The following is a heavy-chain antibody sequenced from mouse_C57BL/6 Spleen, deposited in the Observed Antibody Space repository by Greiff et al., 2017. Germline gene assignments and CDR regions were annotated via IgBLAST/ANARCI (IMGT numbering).Heavy chain of an antibody. Sequence: QVQLQQPGAELVRPGSSVKLSCKASGYTFTSYWMDWVKQRPGQGLEWIGNIYPSDSETHYNQKFKDKATLTVDKSSRTSYMQLSSLTSEDSAVYYCARGNWAHFDYWGQGTTLTVSS. CDR2: IYPSDSET. CDR1: GYTFTSYW. V-gene: IGHV1-61*01. D-gene: IGHD4-1*01. J-gene: IGHJ2*01. CDR3: ARGNWAHFDY.